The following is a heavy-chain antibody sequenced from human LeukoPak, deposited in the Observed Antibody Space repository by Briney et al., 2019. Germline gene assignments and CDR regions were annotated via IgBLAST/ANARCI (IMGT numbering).Heavy chain of an antibody. J-gene: IGHJ5*02. CDR3: ARDQYYDILTGYYRGTRFDP. Sequence: ASVKVSCKASGYTCTSYGISWVRQAPGQGLEWMGWISAYNGNTNYAQKLQGRVTMTTDTSTSTAYMELRSLRSDDTAVYYCARDQYYDILTGYYRGTRFDPWGQGTLVTVSS. CDR2: ISAYNGNT. D-gene: IGHD3-9*01. V-gene: IGHV1-18*01. CDR1: GYTCTSYG.